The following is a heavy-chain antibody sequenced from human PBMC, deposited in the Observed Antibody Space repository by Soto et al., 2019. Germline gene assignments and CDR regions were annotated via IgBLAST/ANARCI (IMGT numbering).Heavy chain of an antibody. D-gene: IGHD1-7*01. CDR2: SRNQAKSYTT. V-gene: IGHV3-72*01. CDR1: GLTFSDHY. Sequence: EVQLVESGGVLVQPGGSLRLSCVASGLTFSDHYMDWVRHAPGNALEWVGRSRNQAKSYTTDYAASVKGRFTISRDDSKSSMYLQRSSLEAECTAVDYWVRAARCGSTHFDYWGQGTLVTVSS. CDR3: VRAARCGSTHFDY. J-gene: IGHJ4*02.